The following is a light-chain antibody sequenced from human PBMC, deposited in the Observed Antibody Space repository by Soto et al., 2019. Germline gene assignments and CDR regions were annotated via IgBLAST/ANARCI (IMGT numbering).Light chain of an antibody. Sequence: QAVVTQPPSASGTPGQRVTISCSGSSSNNGNNAVNWYQQFPGTAPKLLIYDNIQRPSGVPDRFSGSKSGTSASLAISGLQSEDEADYYCAAWGDNLNGWVFGGGTKLTVL. CDR3: AAWGDNLNGWV. CDR1: SSNNGNNA. CDR2: DNI. V-gene: IGLV1-44*01. J-gene: IGLJ3*02.